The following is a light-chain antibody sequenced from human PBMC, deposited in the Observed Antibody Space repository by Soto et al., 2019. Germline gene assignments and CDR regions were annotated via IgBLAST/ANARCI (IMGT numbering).Light chain of an antibody. CDR3: ASYTSSNTVV. CDR2: EVT. J-gene: IGLJ2*01. Sequence: QSALTQPASVSGSPGQSITISCTGTSSDVGGYNYVSWYQQHPGKAPKLIIYEVTNRLSGVSNHFSGSKSGNTASLTISGLQAEDEADYYCASYTSSNTVVFGGGTKLTVL. CDR1: SSDVGGYNY. V-gene: IGLV2-14*01.